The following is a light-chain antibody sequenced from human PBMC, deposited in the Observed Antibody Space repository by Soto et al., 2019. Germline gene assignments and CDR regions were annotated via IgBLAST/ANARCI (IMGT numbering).Light chain of an antibody. Sequence: QSVLTQPPSVSGSPGQSVTISCTGTSSDVGSYNRVSWYQQAPGTAPKLMIYEVSNRPSGVPDRFSGSKAGNTASLTISGLQPEDEADYYCSSYTTSSTLVFGGGTKLTVL. V-gene: IGLV2-18*02. CDR1: SSDVGSYNR. CDR3: SSYTTSSTLV. J-gene: IGLJ2*01. CDR2: EVS.